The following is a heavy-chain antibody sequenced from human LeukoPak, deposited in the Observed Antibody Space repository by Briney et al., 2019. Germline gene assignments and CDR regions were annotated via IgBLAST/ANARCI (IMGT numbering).Heavy chain of an antibody. J-gene: IGHJ6*03. Sequence: PGGSLRLSCAASGFTFSSYSMNWVRQAPGKGLDWVSSISSGSSYIYYADSVKGRFTFSRDNAKNSLYLQMNSLRAEDTAVYYCARTYYDFWSDYRYYYMDVWGKGTTVTVSS. CDR1: GFTFSSYS. CDR3: ARTYYDFWSDYRYYYMDV. V-gene: IGHV3-21*01. CDR2: ISSGSSYI. D-gene: IGHD3-3*01.